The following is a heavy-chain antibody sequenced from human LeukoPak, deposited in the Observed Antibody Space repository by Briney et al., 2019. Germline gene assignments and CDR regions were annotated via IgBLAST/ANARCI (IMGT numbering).Heavy chain of an antibody. CDR2: IYSGGST. V-gene: IGHV3-53*01. D-gene: IGHD5-24*01. Sequence: GGSLRLSCAASGFTVGSNYMSWVRQAPGKGLEWVSVIYSGGSTYYADSVKGRFTISRDNSKNTLYLQMNSLRAEDTAVYYCASSMGRDGYNYGCWGQGTLVTVSS. CDR1: GFTVGSNY. J-gene: IGHJ4*02. CDR3: ASSMGRDGYNYGC.